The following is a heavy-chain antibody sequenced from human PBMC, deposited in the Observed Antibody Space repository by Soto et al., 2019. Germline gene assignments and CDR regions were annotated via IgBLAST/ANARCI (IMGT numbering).Heavy chain of an antibody. Sequence: EVQLVESGGGLVKPGGSLRLSCAASGFTFSSYSMNWVRQAPGKGLEWVSSISSSSSYIYYADSVKGRFTISRDNANKSLYLQMNSLRAEDTAVYYCARVQQLTMIPSGVGDAFDIWGQGTMVTVSS. CDR2: ISSSSSYI. D-gene: IGHD3-22*01. CDR3: ARVQQLTMIPSGVGDAFDI. CDR1: GFTFSSYS. J-gene: IGHJ3*02. V-gene: IGHV3-21*01.